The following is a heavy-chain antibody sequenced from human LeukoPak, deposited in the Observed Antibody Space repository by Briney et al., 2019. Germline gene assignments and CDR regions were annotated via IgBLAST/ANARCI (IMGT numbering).Heavy chain of an antibody. V-gene: IGHV4-59*08. CDR2: IYYSGST. Sequence: SETLSLTCTVSGGSISSYYWGWIRQPPGKGLEWIGYIYYSGSTNYNPSLKSRVTISVDTSKNQLSLKLSSLTAADTAVYYCARHEYSGSYYGLSWFDPWGQGTLVTVSS. CDR3: ARHEYSGSYYGLSWFDP. D-gene: IGHD1-26*01. CDR1: GGSISSYY. J-gene: IGHJ5*02.